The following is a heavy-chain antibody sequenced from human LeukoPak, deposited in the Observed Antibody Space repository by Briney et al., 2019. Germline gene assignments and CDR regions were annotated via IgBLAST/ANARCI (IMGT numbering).Heavy chain of an antibody. Sequence: SETLSLTCAVSGYSISSGYYWGWIRQPPGKGLEWIGTIYRSGSTYYNNPSLKSRVTISVDTSKNQFSLKLSSVTAADTAVYYCARGATPAFPFDSWAQGPLVTVSS. CDR1: GYSISSGYY. CDR3: ARGATPAFPFDS. J-gene: IGHJ4*02. V-gene: IGHV4-38-2*01. CDR2: IYRSGST. D-gene: IGHD1-26*01.